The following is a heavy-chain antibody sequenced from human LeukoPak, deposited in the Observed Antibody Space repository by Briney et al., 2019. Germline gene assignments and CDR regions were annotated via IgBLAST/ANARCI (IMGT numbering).Heavy chain of an antibody. CDR1: GFTFSSYA. V-gene: IGHV3-23*01. CDR3: AKLERITMIVVVTN. D-gene: IGHD3-22*01. J-gene: IGHJ4*02. CDR2: ISGSGGST. Sequence: GGSLRLSCAAAGFTFSSYAMGWVRQAPGKGLEWVSAISGSGGSTYYADSVKSRFTISRDNSKNTLYLQMNSLRAEDTAVYYCAKLERITMIVVVTNWGQGTLVTVSS.